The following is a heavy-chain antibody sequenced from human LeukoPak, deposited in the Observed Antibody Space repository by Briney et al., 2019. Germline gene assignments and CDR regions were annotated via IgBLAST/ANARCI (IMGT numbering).Heavy chain of an antibody. CDR3: ASGPWGLGAFDI. CDR2: MNPNSGNT. D-gene: IGHD7-27*01. Sequence: ASVKVSCKASGYTFTSYDINWVRQATGQGLEGMGWMNPNSGNTGYAQKFQGRVTMTRNTSITTAYMELSSLRPEDTAVYYCASGPWGLGAFDIWGQGTMVTVSS. CDR1: GYTFTSYD. J-gene: IGHJ3*02. V-gene: IGHV1-8*01.